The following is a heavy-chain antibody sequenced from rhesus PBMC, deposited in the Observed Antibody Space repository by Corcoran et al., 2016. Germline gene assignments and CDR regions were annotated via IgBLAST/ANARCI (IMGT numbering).Heavy chain of an antibody. V-gene: IGHV4-173*01. CDR3: ARGIITPYFDY. J-gene: IGHJ4*01. CDR2: ISGSGGST. CDR1: GGSISSNY. D-gene: IGHD5-42*01. Sequence: QLQLQESGPGLVKPSETLSLTCAVSGGSISSNYWSWIRQPPGKGLEWIGRISGSGGSTDSNPSLKSRVTISTDEAKNQFSLQPSSVTAADTSVYYWARGIITPYFDYWGQGVLVTVSS.